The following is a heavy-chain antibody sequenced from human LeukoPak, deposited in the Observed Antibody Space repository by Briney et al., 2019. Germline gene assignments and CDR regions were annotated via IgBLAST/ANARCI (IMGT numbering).Heavy chain of an antibody. CDR2: IYTGTT. D-gene: IGHD3-9*01. J-gene: IGHJ4*02. Sequence: SETLSLTCTVSGGSISTFFWTWIRQSAGKGLEWIGRIYTGTTYYNPSLESRATISVDTSNNRFSLKLTSLTAADTAIYYCARGTEMTSFTGYYSFDYWGRGSLVTVSS. CDR3: ARGTEMTSFTGYYSFDY. V-gene: IGHV4-4*07. CDR1: GGSISTFF.